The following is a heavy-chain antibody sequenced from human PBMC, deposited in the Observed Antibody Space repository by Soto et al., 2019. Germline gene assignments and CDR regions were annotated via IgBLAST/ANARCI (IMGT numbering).Heavy chain of an antibody. CDR3: ARSAPMEAGDKYYYDF. CDR1: GGNFNTFG. Sequence: QVQLVQSGAEVKKTGSSVKVSCKASGGNFNTFGFSWVRQAPGQGLEWMGGIIPFFGTAKYSQKFEDKITITADESTNTVYMDLRSLTFEDTAIYYRARSAPMEAGDKYYYDFWGQGALITVSS. J-gene: IGHJ4*02. D-gene: IGHD3-16*01. CDR2: IIPFFGTA. V-gene: IGHV1-69*01.